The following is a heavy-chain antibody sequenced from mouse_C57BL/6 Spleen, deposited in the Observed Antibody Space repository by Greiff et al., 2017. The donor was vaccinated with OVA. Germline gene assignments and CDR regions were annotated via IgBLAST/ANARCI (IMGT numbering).Heavy chain of an antibody. Sequence: VQLKESGAELVKPGASVKLSCKASGYTFTEYTIHWVKQRSGQGLEWIGWFYPGSGSIKYNEKFKDKATLTADKSSSTVYMELSRLTSEDSAVYFCARHEGRDYYGSSHYFDYWGQGTTLTVSS. CDR1: GYTFTEYT. V-gene: IGHV1-62-2*01. D-gene: IGHD1-1*01. J-gene: IGHJ2*01. CDR3: ARHEGRDYYGSSHYFDY. CDR2: FYPGSGSI.